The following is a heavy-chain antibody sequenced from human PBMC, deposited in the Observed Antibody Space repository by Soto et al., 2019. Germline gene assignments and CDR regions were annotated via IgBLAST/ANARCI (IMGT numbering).Heavy chain of an antibody. CDR3: ARVRVGYCSGGSCYSFDY. V-gene: IGHV4-31*03. CDR1: GGSISSGGYY. Sequence: QVQLQESGPGLVKPSQTLSLTCTVSGGSISSGGYYWSWIRQHPGKGLEWIGYIYYSGSTYYNPCRESRVTVSVDTSKNQFSLRLSSVTAADTAVYYCARVRVGYCSGGSCYSFDYWGQGTLVTVSS. D-gene: IGHD2-15*01. CDR2: IYYSGST. J-gene: IGHJ4*02.